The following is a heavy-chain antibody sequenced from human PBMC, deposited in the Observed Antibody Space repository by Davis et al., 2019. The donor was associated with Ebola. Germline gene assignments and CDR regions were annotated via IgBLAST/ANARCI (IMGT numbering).Heavy chain of an antibody. CDR3: ARVEYLAFDY. J-gene: IGHJ4*02. CDR1: GFTFSDFW. D-gene: IGHD2-2*02. Sequence: GESLKISCAASGFTFSDFWMTWVRQAPGKGLEWVANIKQDGSEKRYVDSVKGRFTISRDNAMNSLFLQMNNLRDEDTAVYYCARVEYLAFDYWGQGTLVTVSS. V-gene: IGHV3-7*01. CDR2: IKQDGSEK.